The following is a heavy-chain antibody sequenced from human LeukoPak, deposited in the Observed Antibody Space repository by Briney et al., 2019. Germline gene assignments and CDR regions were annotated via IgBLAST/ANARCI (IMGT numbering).Heavy chain of an antibody. CDR2: INHSGST. CDR1: GGSFGGYY. CDR3: ARVSYGPGSYSTRFDP. Sequence: PSETLSLTCAVYGGSFGGYYWSWIRQPPGKGLEWIGEINHSGSTNYNPSLKKRVTISVDTSKNQFSLKLSSGTAADTAVYYSARVSYGPGSYSTRFDPWGQGTLVTVSS. J-gene: IGHJ5*02. V-gene: IGHV4-34*01. D-gene: IGHD3-10*01.